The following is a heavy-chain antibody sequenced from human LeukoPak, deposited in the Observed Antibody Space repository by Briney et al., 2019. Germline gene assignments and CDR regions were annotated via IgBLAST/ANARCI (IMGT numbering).Heavy chain of an antibody. Sequence: PSETLFLTCTVSGGSIGTYYWSWIRQPPGKGLEWIGYIYYNGYTDYNPSLKSRVTISLHTSKNQFSLNLSSVTAADTAVYYCARDRHWTNDWVFDYWGQGTLVTVSS. CDR1: GGSIGTYY. CDR2: IYYNGYT. D-gene: IGHD1/OR15-1a*01. CDR3: ARDRHWTNDWVFDY. V-gene: IGHV4-59*01. J-gene: IGHJ4*02.